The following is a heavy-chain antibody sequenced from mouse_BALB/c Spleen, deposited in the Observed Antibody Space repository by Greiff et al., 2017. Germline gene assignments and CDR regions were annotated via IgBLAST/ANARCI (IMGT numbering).Heavy chain of an antibody. CDR3: ARQDYGYWYFDV. J-gene: IGHJ1*01. V-gene: IGHV5-12-1*01. CDR2: ISSGGGST. D-gene: IGHD1-1*01. CDR1: GFAFSSYD. Sequence: EVHLVESGGGLVKPGGSLKLSCAASGFAFSSYDMSWVRQTPEKRLEWVAYISSGGGSTYYPDTVKGRFTISRDNAKNTLYLQMSSLKSEDTAMYYCARQDYGYWYFDVWGAGTTVTVSS.